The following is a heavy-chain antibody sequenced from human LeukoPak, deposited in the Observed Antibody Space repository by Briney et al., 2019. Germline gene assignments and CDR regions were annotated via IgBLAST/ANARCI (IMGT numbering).Heavy chain of an antibody. D-gene: IGHD6-13*01. CDR1: GFTFSSYA. Sequence: GGSLRLSCAASGFTFSSYAMSWVPQAPGKGLEWVSAINGSGGSTYYADSAKGRFTISRDNSKNTLYLQMNSLRAEDTAVYYCAKLVAAARFYFDSWGQGTLVTVSS. V-gene: IGHV3-23*01. CDR2: INGSGGST. CDR3: AKLVAAARFYFDS. J-gene: IGHJ4*02.